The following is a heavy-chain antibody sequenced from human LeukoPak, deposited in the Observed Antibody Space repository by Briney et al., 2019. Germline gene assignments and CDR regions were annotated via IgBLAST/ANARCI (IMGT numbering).Heavy chain of an antibody. CDR3: ARVDADGSGRYYEFHFDL. CDR2: INPISGGT. V-gene: IGHV1-2*02. Sequence: ASVKVSCKASGYTFTGHYMRWVRQAPGQGLGWMGWINPISGGTNYAQKCQGRGTMTRDTSTSTDYMELRRLRSDDTAVYYCARVDADGSGRYYEFHFDLWGRGTLVTVSS. CDR1: GYTFTGHY. J-gene: IGHJ2*01. D-gene: IGHD3-10*01.